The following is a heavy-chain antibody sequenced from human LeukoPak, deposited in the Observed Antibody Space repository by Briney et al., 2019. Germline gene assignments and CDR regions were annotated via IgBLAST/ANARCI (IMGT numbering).Heavy chain of an antibody. D-gene: IGHD3-22*01. CDR2: INHSGSA. V-gene: IGHV4-34*01. CDR1: GGSFSGYY. J-gene: IGHJ5*02. Sequence: SETLSLTCSVYGGSFSGYYWSWIRQPPGKGLEWLGEINHSGSANYNPSPNRRVTISVDTSKNQFSLELTSVTAADTAVYYCARMHNYYDRSGYSNYFDPWGQGTLVTVSS. CDR3: ARMHNYYDRSGYSNYFDP.